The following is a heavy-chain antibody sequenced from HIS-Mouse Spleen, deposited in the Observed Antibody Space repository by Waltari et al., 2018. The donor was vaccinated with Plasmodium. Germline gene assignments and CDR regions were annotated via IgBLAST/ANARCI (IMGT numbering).Heavy chain of an antibody. V-gene: IGHV3-7*01. D-gene: IGHD6-13*01. CDR2: RKQDGSEK. CDR1: GFTFRSYW. Sequence: EVQLVESGGGLVQPGGSLRLSCSASGFTFRSYWMSGVRQARGKGLEWVANRKQDGSEKYDVDSVKGRFTISRDNAKNSLYLQMNSLRAEDTAVYYCASSWYWYFDLWGRGTLVTVSS. CDR3: ASSWYWYFDL. J-gene: IGHJ2*01.